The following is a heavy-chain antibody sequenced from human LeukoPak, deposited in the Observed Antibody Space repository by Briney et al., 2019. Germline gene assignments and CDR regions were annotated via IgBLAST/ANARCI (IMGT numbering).Heavy chain of an antibody. CDR1: GFTFSSYS. CDR2: ISSSSYI. V-gene: IGHV3-21*01. Sequence: GGSLRLSCAASGFTFSSYSMNWVRQAPGKGLEWVSSISSSSYIYYADSVKGRFTISRDNSKNTLYLQMNSLRAEDTAVYYCARYDGWSTVTTNAFDIWGQGTMVTVSS. D-gene: IGHD4-17*01. CDR3: ARYDGWSTVTTNAFDI. J-gene: IGHJ3*02.